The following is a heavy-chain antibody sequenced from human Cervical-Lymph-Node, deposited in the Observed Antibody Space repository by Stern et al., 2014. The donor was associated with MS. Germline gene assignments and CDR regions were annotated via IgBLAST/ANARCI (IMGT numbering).Heavy chain of an antibody. CDR3: AHGDIAVAGYYFDY. V-gene: IGHV2-5*02. Sequence: QITLKESGPTLVKPTQTLTLTCTLSGFSLSTSGVGVGWIRQPPGKALEWLALIYWDDDARYSSSLKRRLTITKDTSRNQVVLTMTNMDPADTATYYCAHGDIAVAGYYFDYWGQGTLVTVSS. CDR1: GFSLSTSGVG. J-gene: IGHJ4*02. CDR2: IYWDDDA. D-gene: IGHD6-19*01.